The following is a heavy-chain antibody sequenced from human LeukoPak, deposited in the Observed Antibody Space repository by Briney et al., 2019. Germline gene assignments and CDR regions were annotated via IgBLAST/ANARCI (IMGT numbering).Heavy chain of an antibody. V-gene: IGHV1-24*01. D-gene: IGHD2-15*01. CDR3: ATDRWGCSGGSCYSGNWFDP. CDR1: GYTLTELS. CDR2: FDPEDGET. J-gene: IGHJ5*02. Sequence: ASVKVSCKVSGYTLTELSMHWVRQAPGKGLEWMGGFDPEDGETIYAQKSQGRVTMTEDTSTDTAYMELSSLRSEDTAVYYCATDRWGCSGGSCYSGNWFDPWGQGTLVTVSS.